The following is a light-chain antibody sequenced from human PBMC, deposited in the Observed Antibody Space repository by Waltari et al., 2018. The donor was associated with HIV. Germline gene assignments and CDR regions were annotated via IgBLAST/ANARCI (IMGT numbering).Light chain of an antibody. CDR1: QSISNTY. CDR3: QQYGSSPIT. J-gene: IGKJ5*01. Sequence: EIVLTQSPGTLSLSSGERATLSRRASQSISNTYLAWYQQKPGQAPRLLIYAASSRATGIPGRFSGSGSGTDFTLTISRLEPEDFAVYYCQQYGSSPITFGQGTRLEIK. CDR2: AAS. V-gene: IGKV3-20*01.